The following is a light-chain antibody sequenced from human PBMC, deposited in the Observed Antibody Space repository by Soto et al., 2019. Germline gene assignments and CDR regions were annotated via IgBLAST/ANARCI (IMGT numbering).Light chain of an antibody. Sequence: QSVLTQPASVSGSPGQSITISCTGTSSDVGGSNFVSWYQHHPGKAPKVMIYEVTNRPSGVSDRFSASKSGNTASLTISGLQAEDEADYYCSSYTTSTPLYVFGTGTKLTVL. CDR3: SSYTTSTPLYV. CDR2: EVT. V-gene: IGLV2-14*01. CDR1: SSDVGGSNF. J-gene: IGLJ1*01.